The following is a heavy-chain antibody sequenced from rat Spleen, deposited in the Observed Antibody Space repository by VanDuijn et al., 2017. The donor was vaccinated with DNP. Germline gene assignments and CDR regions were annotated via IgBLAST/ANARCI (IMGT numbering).Heavy chain of an antibody. Sequence: EVQLQESGPGLVKPSQSLSLICSVTGYSITSSYRWSWIRKFPGNKMEWVGHISYSGSTSYNPSLKSRISITRDTSKNQFFLQLSSVTTEDTATYYCARWSIGTSTLDYWGQGVMVTVSS. J-gene: IGHJ2*01. CDR2: ISYSGST. CDR3: ARWSIGTSTLDY. CDR1: GYSITSSY. V-gene: IGHV3-1*01. D-gene: IGHD1-5*01.